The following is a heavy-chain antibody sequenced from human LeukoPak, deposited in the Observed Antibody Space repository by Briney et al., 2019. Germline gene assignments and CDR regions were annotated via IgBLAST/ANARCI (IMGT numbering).Heavy chain of an antibody. Sequence: PGGSLRLSCAASGFTFSSYAMSWVRQAPGKGLEWVSAISGSGGSTYYADPVKGRFTISRDNSKNTLYLQMNSLRAEDTAVYYCAKGWQYGSGSYYLGYWGQGTLVTVSS. D-gene: IGHD3-10*01. J-gene: IGHJ4*02. CDR2: ISGSGGST. V-gene: IGHV3-23*01. CDR3: AKGWQYGSGSYYLGY. CDR1: GFTFSSYA.